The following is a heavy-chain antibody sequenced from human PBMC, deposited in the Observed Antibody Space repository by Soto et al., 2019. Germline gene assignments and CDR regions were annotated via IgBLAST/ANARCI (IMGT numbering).Heavy chain of an antibody. CDR1: GGSISSSKW. Sequence: PSETLSLTCGVSGGSISSSKWWTWVRQPPGKGPEWIGEMYHSGSTNYNPSLKSRVTISVDKSKNQFSLTLSSVTAADTAVYYCVSQDYNSSTDASYLVNGYFDLWGRGILVTVSS. D-gene: IGHD6-6*01. J-gene: IGHJ2*01. V-gene: IGHV4-4*02. CDR2: MYHSGST. CDR3: VSQDYNSSTDASYLVNGYFDL.